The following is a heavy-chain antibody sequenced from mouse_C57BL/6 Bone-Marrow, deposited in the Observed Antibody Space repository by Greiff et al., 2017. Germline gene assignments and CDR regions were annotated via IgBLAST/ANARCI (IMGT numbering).Heavy chain of an antibody. V-gene: IGHV5-4*01. CDR1: GFTFSSYA. Sequence: EVKVVESGGGLVKPGGSLKLSCAASGFTFSSYAMSWVRQTPEQRLEWVATIRDGGSYTYYPDNVKGRLTISRDNAKNNLYLQIRDLTSEDTAMQHCGREPRPYDYDYAVNWDCGYFDVWGTGTTVTVSS. D-gene: IGHD2-4*01. CDR3: GREPRPYDYDYAVNWDCGYFDV. CDR2: IRDGGSYT. J-gene: IGHJ1*03.